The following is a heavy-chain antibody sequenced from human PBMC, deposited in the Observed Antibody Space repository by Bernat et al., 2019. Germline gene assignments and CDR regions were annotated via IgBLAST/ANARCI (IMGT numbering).Heavy chain of an antibody. CDR3: AGDRSDPVVDVFEI. D-gene: IGHD2-15*01. CDR2: IYYTGST. J-gene: IGHJ3*02. V-gene: IGHV4-59*01. Sequence: QVQLQESGPGLVKPSETLSLTCTVSGGSMSSYYWSWIRQPPGKGLEWIGFIYYTGSTNYNPSLNSRVTISLDRSKNQFSLKLSSVTAAGTAVYYCAGDRSDPVVDVFEIWGQGTMVTVSS. CDR1: GGSMSSYY.